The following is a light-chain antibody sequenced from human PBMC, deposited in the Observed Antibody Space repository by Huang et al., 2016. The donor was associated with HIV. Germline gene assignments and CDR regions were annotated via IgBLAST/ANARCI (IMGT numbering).Light chain of an antibody. J-gene: IGKJ1*01. V-gene: IGKV1-5*03. CDR2: KAS. CDR1: QSISTW. Sequence: DIQMTQSPSTLSASVGDRVTITCRASQSISTWLAWYQQKPGKAPKLLIYKASNLEDGVPSRFSGSGSGTEFTLTISSLQPDDCATYYCQQYSAYSWTFGQGTKVDIK. CDR3: QQYSAYSWT.